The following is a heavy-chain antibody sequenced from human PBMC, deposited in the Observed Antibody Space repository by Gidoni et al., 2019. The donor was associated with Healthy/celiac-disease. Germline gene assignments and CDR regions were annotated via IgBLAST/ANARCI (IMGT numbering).Heavy chain of an antibody. Sequence: QVQLVESGGGVVQPGRSRGLSCAASGFAFSSYGMHWVRQAPGKGMGWVAVISYDGSNKYYADSVKGRFTISRDNSKNTLYLQMNSMRAEDTAVYYCAKDFSRTRTIDYWGQGTLVTVSS. CDR1: GFAFSSYG. J-gene: IGHJ4*02. V-gene: IGHV3-30*18. CDR3: AKDFSRTRTIDY. D-gene: IGHD1-7*01. CDR2: ISYDGSNK.